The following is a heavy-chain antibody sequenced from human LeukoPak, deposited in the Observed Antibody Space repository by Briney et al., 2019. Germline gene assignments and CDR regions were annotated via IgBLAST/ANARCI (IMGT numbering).Heavy chain of an antibody. J-gene: IGHJ4*02. V-gene: IGHV3-30*18. CDR1: GFTFSNYG. D-gene: IGHD3-10*01. Sequence: GGSLRLSCAASGFTFSNYGMHWVRQTPGKGLEWVAFLSYDGSDKYYADSVKGRFSISRDNSKNTVYLQMDSLRAEDTAVYYCAKGYGSGSLSSDYWGQGTPVTVSS. CDR2: LSYDGSDK. CDR3: AKGYGSGSLSSDY.